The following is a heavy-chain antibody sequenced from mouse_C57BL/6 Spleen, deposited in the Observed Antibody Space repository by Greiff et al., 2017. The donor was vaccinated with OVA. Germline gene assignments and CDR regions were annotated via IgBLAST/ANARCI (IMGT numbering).Heavy chain of an antibody. D-gene: IGHD2-4*01. V-gene: IGHV5-17*01. CDR2: ISSGSSTI. Sequence: EVKLEESGGGLVKPGGSLKLSCAASGFTFSDYGMHWVRQAPEKGLEWVAYISSGSSTIYYADTVKGRFTISRDNAKNTLFLQMTSLRSEDTAMYYCARDDYDAWFATGAKGLWSLSLQ. J-gene: IGHJ3*01. CDR1: GFTFSDYG. CDR3: ARDDYDAWFAT.